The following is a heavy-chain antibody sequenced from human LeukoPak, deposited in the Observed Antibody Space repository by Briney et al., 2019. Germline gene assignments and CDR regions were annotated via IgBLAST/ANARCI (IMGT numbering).Heavy chain of an antibody. CDR3: AKALGIAAAATLFDY. Sequence: GGSLRLSCAASGFTFSSYAMNWVRQAPGKGLEWVSSISGGGGSTYYADFVKGRFTISRDNAKNTVYLQVRSLRAEDTAVYYCAKALGIAAAATLFDYWGQGTLVTVSS. CDR2: ISGGGGST. V-gene: IGHV3-23*01. D-gene: IGHD6-13*01. J-gene: IGHJ4*02. CDR1: GFTFSSYA.